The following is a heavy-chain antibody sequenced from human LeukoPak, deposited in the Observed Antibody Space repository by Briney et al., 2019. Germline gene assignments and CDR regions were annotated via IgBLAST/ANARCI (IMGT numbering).Heavy chain of an antibody. Sequence: ASVKVSCKASGYTFTSYGISWVRQAPGQGLEWMGWISAYNGNTNYAQKLQGRVIMTTDTSTSTAYMELGSLRSDDTAVYYCASLAYCGGDCYSGLDYWGQGTLVTVSS. CDR1: GYTFTSYG. CDR3: ASLAYCGGDCYSGLDY. J-gene: IGHJ4*02. V-gene: IGHV1-18*01. CDR2: ISAYNGNT. D-gene: IGHD2-21*02.